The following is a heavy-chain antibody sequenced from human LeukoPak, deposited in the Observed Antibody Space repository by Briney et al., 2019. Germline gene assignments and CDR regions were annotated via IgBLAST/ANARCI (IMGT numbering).Heavy chain of an antibody. Sequence: KPSETLSLTCAVYGGSFSGYYWSWIRQPPGKGLEWIGEINHSGSTNYNPSLKSRVTISVDTSKNQFSLKLSSVTAADTAVYYCARLGSIFGVVNYWGQGTLVTVSS. D-gene: IGHD3-3*01. CDR3: ARLGSIFGVVNY. CDR1: GGSFSGYY. J-gene: IGHJ4*02. V-gene: IGHV4-34*01. CDR2: INHSGST.